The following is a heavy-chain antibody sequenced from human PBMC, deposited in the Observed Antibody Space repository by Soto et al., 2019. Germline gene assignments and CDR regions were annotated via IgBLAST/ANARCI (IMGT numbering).Heavy chain of an antibody. CDR1: GGTFSSYA. CDR2: IIPIFGTA. V-gene: IGHV1-69*13. J-gene: IGHJ6*02. Sequence: SVKVSCKASGGTFSSYAISWVRQAPGQGLEWMGGIIPIFGTANYAQKFQGRVTITADESTSTAYMELSSMISEDTAVYYCATPTWDYDTGYYYGMDVWGQGTAGTVS. D-gene: IGHD3-22*01. CDR3: ATPTWDYDTGYYYGMDV.